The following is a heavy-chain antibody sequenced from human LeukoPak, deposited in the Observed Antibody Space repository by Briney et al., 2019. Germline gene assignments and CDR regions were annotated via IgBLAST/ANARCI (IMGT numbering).Heavy chain of an antibody. CDR1: GFTFSSYW. J-gene: IGHJ6*02. Sequence: PGGSLRLSCAASGFTFSSYWMHWVRQAPGKGLVWVSRINSDGSSTYYADSVKGRFTISRDNAKNTLYLQMNSLRADDTAVYYCARERNADYYYGMDVWGQGATVTVSS. CDR3: ARERNADYYYGMDV. CDR2: INSDGSST. V-gene: IGHV3-74*01.